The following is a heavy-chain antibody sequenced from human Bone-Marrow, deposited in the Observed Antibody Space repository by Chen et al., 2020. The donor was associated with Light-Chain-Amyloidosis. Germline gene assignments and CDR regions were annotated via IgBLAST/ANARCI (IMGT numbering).Heavy chain of an antibody. D-gene: IGHD2-21*02. V-gene: IGHV1-2*02. J-gene: IGHJ3*02. CDR1: GYTFTGYY. CDR3: ARDFDCGGDCYRPAFDI. CDR2: INPNRGGT. Sequence: QVQLVQSGAEVKKPGASVKVSCKASGYTFTGYYMHWVRQAPGPGLEWMGWINPNRGGTNYAQKFQGRVTMTRDTSISTAYMELSRLRSDDTAVYYCARDFDCGGDCYRPAFDIWGQGTMVTVSS.